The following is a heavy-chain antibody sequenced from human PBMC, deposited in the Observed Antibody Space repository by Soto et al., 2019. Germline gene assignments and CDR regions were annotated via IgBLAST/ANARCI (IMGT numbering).Heavy chain of an antibody. D-gene: IGHD2-2*01. V-gene: IGHV1-3*01. Sequence: ASLKGSCTASGYTFTSDAMHWVRQAPGQRLEWMGWINAGNGNTKYSQKFQGRVTITRDTSASTAYMELSSLRSEDTAVYYCARDTGYCSSSSCYLDWFDPWGQGTLVTVSS. CDR2: INAGNGNT. CDR1: GYTFTSDA. CDR3: ARDTGYCSSSSCYLDWFDP. J-gene: IGHJ5*02.